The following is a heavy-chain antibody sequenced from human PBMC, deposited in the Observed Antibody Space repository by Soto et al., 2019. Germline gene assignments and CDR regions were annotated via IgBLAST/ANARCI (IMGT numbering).Heavy chain of an antibody. J-gene: IGHJ5*02. V-gene: IGHV3-23*01. CDR3: AKVAPLTIFGVVIPAGGWFDP. Sequence: SLRLSCAASGFTFSSYAMSWVRQAPGKGLEWVSAISGSGGSTYYADSVKGRFTISRDNSKNTPYLQMNSLRAEDTAVYYCAKVAPLTIFGVVIPAGGWFDPWGQGTLVTVSS. CDR1: GFTFSSYA. CDR2: ISGSGGST. D-gene: IGHD3-3*01.